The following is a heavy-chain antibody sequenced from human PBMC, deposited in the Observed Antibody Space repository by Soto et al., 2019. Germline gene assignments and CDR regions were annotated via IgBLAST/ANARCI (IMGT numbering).Heavy chain of an antibody. CDR1: GGSFSGYY. D-gene: IGHD6-13*01. CDR2: INHSGST. V-gene: IGHV4-34*01. CDR3: ARQAAAGNGSFDY. J-gene: IGHJ4*02. Sequence: QVQLQQWGAGLLKPSETLSLTCAVYGGSFSGYYWSWIRQPPGKGLEWIGEINHSGSTNYNPSLKSRVTISVDTSKNQFSLKLSSVTAADTAVYYYARQAAAGNGSFDYWGQGTLVTVSS.